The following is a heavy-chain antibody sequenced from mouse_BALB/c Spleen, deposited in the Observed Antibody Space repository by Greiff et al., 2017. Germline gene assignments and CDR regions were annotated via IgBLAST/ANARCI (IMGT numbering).Heavy chain of an antibody. Sequence: EVQRVESGGGLVKPGGSLKLSCAASGFTFSSYAMSWVRQTPEKRLEWVATISSGGSYTYYPDSVKGRFTISRDNAKNTLYLHMSSLRSEDTAMYYCAMYYYAFDYWGQGTTLTVSS. CDR2: ISSGGSYT. CDR3: AMYYYAFDY. D-gene: IGHD1-1*01. V-gene: IGHV5-9-3*01. CDR1: GFTFSSYA. J-gene: IGHJ2*01.